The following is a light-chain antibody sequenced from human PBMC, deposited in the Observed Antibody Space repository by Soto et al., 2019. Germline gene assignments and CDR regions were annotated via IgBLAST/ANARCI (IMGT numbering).Light chain of an antibody. J-gene: IGKJ5*01. Sequence: EIVMTQSPATLSVSPGARATLSCRASQSVSSSLVWYQQKPGQAPRLLIYDASNRATGIPARFSGSGSGTDFTLTISSLEPEDFAVYYCQQGSTWPWTFGQGTRLEIK. CDR1: QSVSSS. CDR2: DAS. V-gene: IGKV3-11*01. CDR3: QQGSTWPWT.